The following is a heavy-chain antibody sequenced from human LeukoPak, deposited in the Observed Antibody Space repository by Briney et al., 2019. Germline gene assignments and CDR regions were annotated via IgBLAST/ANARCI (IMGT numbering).Heavy chain of an antibody. Sequence: GGSLRLSCAASGFTFSSYAMSWVRQAPGKGLEGVSTISGSGGSTYYADSVRGRFTISRDNAKNSLYLQMNSLRAEDTAVYYCARVGATGFDYWGQGTLVTVSS. V-gene: IGHV3-23*01. D-gene: IGHD1-26*01. J-gene: IGHJ4*02. CDR3: ARVGATGFDY. CDR2: ISGSGGST. CDR1: GFTFSSYA.